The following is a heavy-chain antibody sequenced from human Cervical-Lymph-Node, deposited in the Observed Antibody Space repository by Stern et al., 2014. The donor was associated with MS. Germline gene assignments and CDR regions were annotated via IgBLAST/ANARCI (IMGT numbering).Heavy chain of an antibody. CDR2: IVLGTGKA. J-gene: IGHJ4*02. V-gene: IGHV1-58*03. D-gene: IGHD3-16*01. CDR3: AAVSTWGP. CDR1: GFTFTSST. Sequence: QMQLVQSGPEMKKPGTSVNVSCKASGFTFTSSTVQWVRQARGQRLEWIGWIVLGTGKANYAQKFQGRVTISRDLSTDTAYMELSSLRSDDTAIYYCAAVSTWGPWGQGTPVTVSS.